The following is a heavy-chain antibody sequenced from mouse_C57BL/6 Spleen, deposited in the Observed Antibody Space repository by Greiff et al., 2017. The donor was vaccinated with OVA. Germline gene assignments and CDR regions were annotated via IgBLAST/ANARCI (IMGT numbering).Heavy chain of an antibody. Sequence: QVQLKESGPELVKPGASVKISCKASGYAFSSSWMNWVKQRPGKGLEWIGRIYPGDGDTNYNGKFKGKATLTADKSSSTAYMQLSSLTSDDSAVYFCARRGGYYYAMDYWGQGTSVTVSS. CDR1: GYAFSSSW. V-gene: IGHV1-82*01. CDR3: ARRGGYYYAMDY. J-gene: IGHJ4*01. CDR2: IYPGDGDT.